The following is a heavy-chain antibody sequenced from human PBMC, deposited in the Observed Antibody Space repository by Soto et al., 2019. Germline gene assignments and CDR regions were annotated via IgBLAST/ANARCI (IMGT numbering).Heavy chain of an antibody. V-gene: IGHV2-5*02. D-gene: IGHD3-22*01. CDR3: AHLYDSSGYCAY. J-gene: IGHJ4*02. CDR1: GFSLSTSGVG. CDR2: IYWDDDK. Sequence: QITLKESGPTLVKPTQTLTLTCTFSGFSLSTSGVGVGWIRQPPGKALEWLALIYWDDDKRYSPSLKSRLTXXKXXSKNQVVLTTTNMDPVDTATYYCAHLYDSSGYCAYWGQGTLGTVSS.